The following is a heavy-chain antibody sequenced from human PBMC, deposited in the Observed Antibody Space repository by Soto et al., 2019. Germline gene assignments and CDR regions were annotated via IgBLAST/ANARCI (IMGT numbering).Heavy chain of an antibody. V-gene: IGHV3-30*18. CDR3: AKESYYDFWSGYPKNMDV. D-gene: IGHD3-3*01. CDR1: GFTFSSYG. CDR2: ISYDGSNK. J-gene: IGHJ6*03. Sequence: PGGSLRLSCAASGFTFSSYGMHWVRQAPGKGLEWVAVISYDGSNKYYADSVKGRFTISRDNSKNTLYLQMNSLRAEDTAVYYCAKESYYDFWSGYPKNMDVWGKGTTVTVSS.